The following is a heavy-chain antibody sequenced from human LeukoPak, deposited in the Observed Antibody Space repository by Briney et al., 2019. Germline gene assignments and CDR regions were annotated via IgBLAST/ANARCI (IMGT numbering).Heavy chain of an antibody. J-gene: IGHJ4*02. Sequence: GGSLRLSCAASGFTFSSYGMHWVRQAPGKGLEWVAVIWYDGSNKYYADSVKGRFTLSRDNSKNTLYLQMNSLRVEDSAIYYCAKGEMATSNWGQGTLVTVSS. D-gene: IGHD5-24*01. V-gene: IGHV3-33*06. CDR1: GFTFSSYG. CDR2: IWYDGSNK. CDR3: AKGEMATSN.